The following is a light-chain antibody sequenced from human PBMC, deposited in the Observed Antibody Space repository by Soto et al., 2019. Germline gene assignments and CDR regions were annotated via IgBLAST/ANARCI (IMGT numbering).Light chain of an antibody. CDR1: QSISKY. V-gene: IGKV1-5*01. CDR3: QQYKSYTSWT. CDR2: DAS. J-gene: IGKJ1*01. Sequence: DIQMTQSPSTLSVFVGDRVTITYRASQSISKYLGWYQQKPGKAPNLLIYDASILESGVPSRFSGSGSGTEFSLTISSLQADDFATYYCQQYKSYTSWTFGQGTKVEI.